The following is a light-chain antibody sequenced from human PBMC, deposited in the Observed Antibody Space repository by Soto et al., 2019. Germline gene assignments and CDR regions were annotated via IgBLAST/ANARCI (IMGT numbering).Light chain of an antibody. CDR2: GNS. Sequence: QSVLTQPPSVSGAPGQRVTISCTGSSSNIGAGYDVHWYQQLPGTAPKLLIYGNSNRPSGVPDRFSGSKSGTSASLALTGLQAEDEAEYYCQSYDSSLSGSGVFGGGTKLTVL. J-gene: IGLJ2*01. V-gene: IGLV1-40*01. CDR1: SSNIGAGYD. CDR3: QSYDSSLSGSGV.